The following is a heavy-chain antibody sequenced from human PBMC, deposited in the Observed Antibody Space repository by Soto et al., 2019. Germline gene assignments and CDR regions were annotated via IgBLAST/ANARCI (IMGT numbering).Heavy chain of an antibody. V-gene: IGHV1-69*13. CDR2: IIPIFGTA. Sequence: GASAKVSCKASGGTFSSYAISWVRQAPGQGLEWMGGIIPIFGTANYAQKFQGRVTITADESTSTAYMELSSLRSEDTAVYYCARALRAYYYDSSGYHYRFDYWGQGTLVTVSS. D-gene: IGHD3-22*01. J-gene: IGHJ4*02. CDR1: GGTFSSYA. CDR3: ARALRAYYYDSSGYHYRFDY.